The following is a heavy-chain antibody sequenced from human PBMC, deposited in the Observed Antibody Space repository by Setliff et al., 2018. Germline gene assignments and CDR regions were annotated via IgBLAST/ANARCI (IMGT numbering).Heavy chain of an antibody. CDR1: GGTFSSYA. J-gene: IGHJ3*02. Sequence: ASVKVSCKASGGTFSSYAISWVRQAPGQGLEWMGGIIPIFGTANYAQKFQGRVTITADESTSTAYMELSSLRSEDTAVYYCARIGGSTTVNLLGLFQTPPDAFDIWGQGTMVTVSS. CDR2: IIPIFGTA. CDR3: ARIGGSTTVNLLGLFQTPPDAFDI. D-gene: IGHD4-17*01. V-gene: IGHV1-69*13.